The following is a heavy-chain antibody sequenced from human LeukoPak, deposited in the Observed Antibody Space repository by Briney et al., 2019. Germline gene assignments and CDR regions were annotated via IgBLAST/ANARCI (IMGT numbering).Heavy chain of an antibody. CDR3: ARGVSTMIVVDPYYYYMDV. V-gene: IGHV1-2*02. CDR1: GYTFTGYY. D-gene: IGHD3-22*01. CDR2: INPNSGGT. J-gene: IGHJ6*03. Sequence: ASVKVSCKASGYTFTGYYIHWVRQAPGQGLEWMGCINPNSGGTNYAQKFQGRVTMTRDTSISTAYMELSRLRSDDTAVYYCARGVSTMIVVDPYYYYMDVWGKGTTVTISS.